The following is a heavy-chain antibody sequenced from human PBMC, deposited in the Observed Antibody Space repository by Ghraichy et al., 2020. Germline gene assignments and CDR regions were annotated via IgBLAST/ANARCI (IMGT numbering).Heavy chain of an antibody. V-gene: IGHV3-23*01. Sequence: GGSLRLTCAASGFTFSSYAMSWVRQAPGKGLEWVSAISGSGGSTYYADSVKGRFTISRDNSKNTLYLQMNSLRAEDTAVYYCANHYTDFYSSSWYGDNYWGQGTLVTVSS. D-gene: IGHD6-13*01. J-gene: IGHJ4*02. CDR3: ANHYTDFYSSSWYGDNY. CDR2: ISGSGGST. CDR1: GFTFSSYA.